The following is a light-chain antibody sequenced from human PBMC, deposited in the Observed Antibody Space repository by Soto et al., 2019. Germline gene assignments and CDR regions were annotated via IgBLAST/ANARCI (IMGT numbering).Light chain of an antibody. CDR1: SSNVGPADA. J-gene: IGLJ1*01. Sequence: QSVLTQPPSVSGAPGQRVTISCTGASSNVGPADAVHWYQQIPGSTPKLLIFDDNVRPSGVPDRFSASKSGTTASLAITGLQTEDEADYYCLSYADTAYVFGTGTKVTVL. CDR2: DDN. V-gene: IGLV1-40*01. CDR3: LSYADTAYV.